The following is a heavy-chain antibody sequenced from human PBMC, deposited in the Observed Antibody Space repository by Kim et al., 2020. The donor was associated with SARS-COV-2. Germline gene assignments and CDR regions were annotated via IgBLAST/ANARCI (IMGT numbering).Heavy chain of an antibody. Sequence: KFQGRVTMTRDPSISTAYMELSRLRSDDTAVYYCARDQVPYGSGSEFDPWGQGTLVTVSS. CDR3: ARDQVPYGSGSEFDP. V-gene: IGHV1-2*02. D-gene: IGHD3-10*01. J-gene: IGHJ5*02.